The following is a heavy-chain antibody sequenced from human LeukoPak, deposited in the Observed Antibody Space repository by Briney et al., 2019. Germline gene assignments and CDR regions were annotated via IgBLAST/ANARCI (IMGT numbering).Heavy chain of an antibody. D-gene: IGHD3-22*01. CDR3: ASQTDYYDSSGS. J-gene: IGHJ5*02. CDR2: IRYDGSNK. CDR1: GFTFSSYG. Sequence: GGSLRLSCAASGFTFSSYGMHWVRQAPGKGLEWVAFIRYDGSNKYYADSVKGRFTISRDNSKNTLYLQMNSLRAEDTAVYYCASQTDYYDSSGSWGQGTLVTVSS. V-gene: IGHV3-30*02.